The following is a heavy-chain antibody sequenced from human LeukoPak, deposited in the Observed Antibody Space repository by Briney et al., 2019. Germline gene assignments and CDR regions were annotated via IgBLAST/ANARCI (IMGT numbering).Heavy chain of an antibody. CDR3: PRDHVLLWFGEPRTLPDC. CDR1: GFSFSSYP. D-gene: IGHD3-10*01. V-gene: IGHV3-48*01. CDR2: INSDTNIT. Sequence: GGSLRLSCVASGFSFSSYPMNWVRQAPGKGLEWVSHINSDTNITPYTASVSGRFTISRDNSKNTLYLQMNSLRAEDTAVYYCPRDHVLLWFGEPRTLPDCWGQGTLVTVSS. J-gene: IGHJ4*02.